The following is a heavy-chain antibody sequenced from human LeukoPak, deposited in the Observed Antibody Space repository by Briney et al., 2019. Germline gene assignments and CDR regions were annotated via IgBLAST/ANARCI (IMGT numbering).Heavy chain of an antibody. D-gene: IGHD3-22*01. CDR2: INAGNGNT. J-gene: IGHJ2*01. CDR1: GYTFTSYA. V-gene: IGHV1-3*01. Sequence: GASVKVSCKASGYTFTSYAMHWVRQAPGQRLEWMGWINAGNGNTKYSQKFQGRVTITRDTSASTAYMELSSLRSEDTAVFYCARGGLRDSSGWSNWYFDLWGRDTLVTVSS. CDR3: ARGGLRDSSGWSNWYFDL.